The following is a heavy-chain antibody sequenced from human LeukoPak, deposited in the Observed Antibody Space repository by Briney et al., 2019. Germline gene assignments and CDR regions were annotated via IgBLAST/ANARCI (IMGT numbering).Heavy chain of an antibody. J-gene: IGHJ6*02. CDR3: ASSTDPFYYYYGMDV. V-gene: IGHV1-24*01. Sequence: ASVKVPCKVSGYTLTELSMHWVRQAPGKGLEWMGGFDPEDGEAIYAQKFQGRVTMTEDTSTDTAYMELSSLRSEDTAVYYCASSTDPFYYYYGMDVWGQGTTVTVSS. D-gene: IGHD4-11*01. CDR2: FDPEDGEA. CDR1: GYTLTELS.